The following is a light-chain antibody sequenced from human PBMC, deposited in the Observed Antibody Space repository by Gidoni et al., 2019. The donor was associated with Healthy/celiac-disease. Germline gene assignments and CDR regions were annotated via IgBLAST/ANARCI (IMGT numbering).Light chain of an antibody. CDR3: QQRSNWPPWT. Sequence: CRASQSVSSYLAWYQQKPGQAPRLLIYDASNRATCIPARFSGSGSGTDFTLTISSLEPEDFAVYYCQQRSNWPPWTFGQGTKVEIK. J-gene: IGKJ1*01. CDR2: DAS. CDR1: QSVSSY. V-gene: IGKV3-11*01.